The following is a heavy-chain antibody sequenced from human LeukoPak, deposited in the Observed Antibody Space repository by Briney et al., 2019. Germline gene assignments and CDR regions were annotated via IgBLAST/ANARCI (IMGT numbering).Heavy chain of an antibody. J-gene: IGHJ4*02. D-gene: IGHD4-23*01. Sequence: GGSLRLSCAASGFTFSSYGKHWVRQAPGKGLEWVAVIWYDGSNKYYADSVKGRFTISRDNSKNTLYLQMNSLRAEDTAVYYCARAGNSVRSALDYWGQGTLVTVSS. CDR3: ARAGNSVRSALDY. V-gene: IGHV3-33*01. CDR2: IWYDGSNK. CDR1: GFTFSSYG.